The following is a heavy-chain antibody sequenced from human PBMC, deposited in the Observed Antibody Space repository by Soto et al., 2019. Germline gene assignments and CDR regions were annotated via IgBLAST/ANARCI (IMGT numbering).Heavy chain of an antibody. CDR3: ASRTERGYSYGFDY. CDR1: GGSISSSNW. Sequence: QVQLQESGPGLVKPSGTLSLTCAVSGGSISSSNWWSWVRQPPGKGLEWIGEIYHSGSTNYNPSLKSRVPISVDNSKNQFSLKLSSVTAGDTAVYYCASRTERGYSYGFDYWGQGTLVPVSS. V-gene: IGHV4-4*02. D-gene: IGHD5-18*01. CDR2: IYHSGST. J-gene: IGHJ4*02.